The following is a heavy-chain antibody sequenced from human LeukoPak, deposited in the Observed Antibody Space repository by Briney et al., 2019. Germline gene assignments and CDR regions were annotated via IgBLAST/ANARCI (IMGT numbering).Heavy chain of an antibody. Sequence: PSETLSLTCTVSGGSISSYYWSWLRQPPGKGLEWIGYIYYSGSTNYNPSLRSRVTISVDTSKNQFSLKLSSVTAADTAVYYCARAYSSSWTRFDSWGQGTLVTVSS. V-gene: IGHV4-59*12. CDR1: GGSISSYY. CDR2: IYYSGST. CDR3: ARAYSSSWTRFDS. J-gene: IGHJ4*02. D-gene: IGHD6-13*01.